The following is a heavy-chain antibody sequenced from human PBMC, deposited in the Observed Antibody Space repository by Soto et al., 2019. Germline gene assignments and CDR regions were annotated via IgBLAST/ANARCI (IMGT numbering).Heavy chain of an antibody. CDR2: INHSGST. J-gene: IGHJ5*02. D-gene: IGHD2-15*01. CDR3: ARVGGCSGGSCSNWFDP. V-gene: IGHV4-34*01. CDR1: GGSFSGYY. Sequence: SETLSLTCAVYGGSFSGYYWSWIRQPPGKGLEWIGEINHSGSTNYNPSLKSRVTISVDTSKNQLSLKLSSVTAADTAVYYCARVGGCSGGSCSNWFDPWGQGTLVTDSS.